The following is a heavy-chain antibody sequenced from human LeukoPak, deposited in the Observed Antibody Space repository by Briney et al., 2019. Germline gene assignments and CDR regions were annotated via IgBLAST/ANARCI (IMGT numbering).Heavy chain of an antibody. V-gene: IGHV4-30-2*02. CDR3: ASLPRNWRAEPFDY. Sequence: SQTLSLTCAVSGGSISSGGYSWSWIRQPPGKGLEWIGYIYHSGSTYYNPSLKSRVTISVDTSKNQFSLKLSSVTAADTAVYYCASLPRNWRAEPFDYWGQGTLVTVSS. CDR2: IYHSGST. D-gene: IGHD1-1*01. J-gene: IGHJ4*02. CDR1: GGSISSGGYS.